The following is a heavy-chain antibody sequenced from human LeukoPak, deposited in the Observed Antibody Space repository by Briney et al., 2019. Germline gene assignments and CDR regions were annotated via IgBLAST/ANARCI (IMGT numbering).Heavy chain of an antibody. V-gene: IGHV4-34*01. CDR2: INHSGST. CDR1: GGSFSGYY. CDR3: ARDRYSSGWYSKGGCFQH. J-gene: IGHJ1*01. Sequence: PSETLSLTCAVYGGSFSGYYWSWIRQPPGKGLEWIGEINHSGSTNYNPSLKSRVTISVDTSKNQFSLKLSSVTAADTAVYYCARDRYSSGWYSKGGCFQHWGQGTLVTVSS. D-gene: IGHD6-13*01.